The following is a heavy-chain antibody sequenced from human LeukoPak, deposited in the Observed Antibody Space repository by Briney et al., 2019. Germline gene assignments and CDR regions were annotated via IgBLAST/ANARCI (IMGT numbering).Heavy chain of an antibody. CDR3: AKDLGGSLDY. CDR2: ISGSGGST. V-gene: IGHV3-23*01. J-gene: IGHJ4*02. CDR1: GFTFSSYW. Sequence: GGSLRLSCAASGFTFSSYWMHWVRQAPGKGLEWVSAISGSGGSTYYADSVKGRFTISRDNSKNTLYLQMNSLRAEDTAVYYCAKDLGGSLDYWGQGTLVTVSS. D-gene: IGHD1-26*01.